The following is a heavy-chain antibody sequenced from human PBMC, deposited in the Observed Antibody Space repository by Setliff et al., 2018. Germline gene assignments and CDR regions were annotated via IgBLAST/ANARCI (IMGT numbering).Heavy chain of an antibody. Sequence: ASVKVSCKSSGGTFSSSGITWVRQAPGQGHQWLGRFIPILGATNYAQNVQGRVTITADESTSTGYMELGSLRSDDTAGYYCARELRSPYWHLDAWGQGTRGTSPQ. D-gene: IGHD3-16*01. CDR3: ARELRSPYWHLDA. CDR1: GGTFSSSG. J-gene: IGHJ5*02. CDR2: FIPILGAT. V-gene: IGHV1-69*13.